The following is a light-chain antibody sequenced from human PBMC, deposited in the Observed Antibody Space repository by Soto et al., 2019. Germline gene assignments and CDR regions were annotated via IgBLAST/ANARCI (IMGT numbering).Light chain of an antibody. CDR2: DNN. V-gene: IGLV1-51*01. Sequence: QSVLTQPPSVSAAPGQKVTISCSGSSSNIGNNYVSWYQQLPGTAPKLLTYDNNKRPSGIPDRFSGSKSGTSATLGITGLQTGDEADYYCGTWDSSLSAGRVFGGGTKVTVL. CDR3: GTWDSSLSAGRV. J-gene: IGLJ2*01. CDR1: SSNIGNNY.